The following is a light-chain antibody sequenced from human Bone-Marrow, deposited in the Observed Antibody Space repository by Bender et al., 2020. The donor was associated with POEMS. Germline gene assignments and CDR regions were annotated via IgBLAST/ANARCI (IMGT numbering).Light chain of an antibody. CDR1: SSNIGTYN. V-gene: IGLV1-44*01. CDR3: ATRDDSLNGWV. CDR2: YND. Sequence: QSVLTQAPSASGTPGQKVTMSCSGSSSNIGTYNVYWYQQLPGTAPKLLIYYNDQRPSGVPERFSGSKSGTSASLAISGLQSEDEADYYCATRDDSLNGWVFGGGTKLTVL. J-gene: IGLJ3*02.